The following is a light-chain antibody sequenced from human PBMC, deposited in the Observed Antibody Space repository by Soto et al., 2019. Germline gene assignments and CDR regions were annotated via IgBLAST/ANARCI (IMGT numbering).Light chain of an antibody. CDR2: DVS. V-gene: IGKV3-11*01. CDR3: QQRNSWIT. CDR1: QSVSRY. Sequence: IVLTQSPATLSLSPWERATLSCRASQSVSRYLAWYQQKPGQAPRLLIYDVSHRATGIPVRFSGSGSETDFTLTISSLEPEDFAVYYCQQRNSWITFGQGTRLEIK. J-gene: IGKJ5*01.